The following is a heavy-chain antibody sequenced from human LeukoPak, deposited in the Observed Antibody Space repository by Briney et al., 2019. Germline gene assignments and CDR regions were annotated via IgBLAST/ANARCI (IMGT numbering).Heavy chain of an antibody. CDR2: IFPGDSDT. V-gene: IGHV5-51*01. CDR1: GYSFTSYW. Sequence: GESLKISCKGSGYSFTSYWIGWVRQMPGKGLEWMGIIFPGDSDTIYSPSFQGQVTISADKSINTAYLQWTSLKASDTAMYFCATSESQTKFDYWGQGTQVIVSS. D-gene: IGHD1/OR15-1a*01. J-gene: IGHJ4*02. CDR3: ATSESQTKFDY.